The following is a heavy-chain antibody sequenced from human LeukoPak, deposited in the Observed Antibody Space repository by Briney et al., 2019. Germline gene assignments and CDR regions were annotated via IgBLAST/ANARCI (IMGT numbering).Heavy chain of an antibody. CDR2: ITSSSRYI. Sequence: GGSLRLSCEASGFPFSSYSMSWVRQARGKGLEWVSSITSSSRYIYYADSVKGRFTISRDNSKNTLYLQMNSLRAEDTAVYYCARTGGSQGGNYWGQGTLVTVSS. V-gene: IGHV3-21*04. CDR3: ARTGGSQGGNY. D-gene: IGHD1-26*01. CDR1: GFPFSSYS. J-gene: IGHJ4*02.